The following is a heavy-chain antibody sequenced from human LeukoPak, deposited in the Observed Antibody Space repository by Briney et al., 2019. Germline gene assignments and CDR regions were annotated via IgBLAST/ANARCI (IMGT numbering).Heavy chain of an antibody. CDR3: ARDGLQENIQLGY. J-gene: IGHJ4*02. D-gene: IGHD5-18*01. CDR1: GGTFSSYA. Sequence: ASVKVSCKASGGTFSSYAISWVRQAPGQGLEWMGGIIPIFGTANYAQKFQGRVTITAGESTSTAYMELSSLRSEDTAVYYCARDGLQENIQLGYWGQGTLVTVSS. CDR2: IIPIFGTA. V-gene: IGHV1-69*01.